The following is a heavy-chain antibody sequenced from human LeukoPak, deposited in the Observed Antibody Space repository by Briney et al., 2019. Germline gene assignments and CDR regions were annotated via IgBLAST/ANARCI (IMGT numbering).Heavy chain of an antibody. D-gene: IGHD4-11*01. CDR2: ISTSGSTR. CDR1: GITVNSSS. V-gene: IGHV3-48*04. J-gene: IGHJ6*03. CDR3: ARESAYRRYDYYHYMDV. Sequence: PGGSLRLSCEASGITVNSSSMNWVRQAPGKGLEWVSYISTSGSTRYYADSVKGRFSISKDNAKNSLYLQMNSLRGEDTAVYYCARESAYRRYDYYHYMDVWGEGTTVTV.